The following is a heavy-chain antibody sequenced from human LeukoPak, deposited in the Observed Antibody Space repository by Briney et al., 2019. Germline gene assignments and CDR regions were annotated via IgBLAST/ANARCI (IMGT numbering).Heavy chain of an antibody. CDR3: AKDRVLLWFGELEANWFDP. V-gene: IGHV3-30*02. J-gene: IGHJ5*02. D-gene: IGHD3-10*01. Sequence: GGSLRLSCAASGFTFRSYGMHWVRQAPGKGLEWAAIIRYDGTNKYYADSVKGRFTISRDNSKNTLYLQMNSLRAEDTAVYYCAKDRVLLWFGELEANWFDPWGQGTLVTVSS. CDR2: IRYDGTNK. CDR1: GFTFRSYG.